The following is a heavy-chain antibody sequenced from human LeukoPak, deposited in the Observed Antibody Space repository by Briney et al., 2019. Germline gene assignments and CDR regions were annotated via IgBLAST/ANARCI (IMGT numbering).Heavy chain of an antibody. D-gene: IGHD2-2*01. V-gene: IGHV3-30*02. CDR1: GFTFSSYG. Sequence: HPGGSLRLSCAASGFTFSSYGMHWVRQAPGKGLEWAAFIRYDGSNKYYADSVKGRFTISRDNSKNTLYLQMNSLRAEDTAVYYCAKEGIPLWCSSTSCYDYYYYMDVWGKGTTVTVSS. CDR2: IRYDGSNK. J-gene: IGHJ6*03. CDR3: AKEGIPLWCSSTSCYDYYYYMDV.